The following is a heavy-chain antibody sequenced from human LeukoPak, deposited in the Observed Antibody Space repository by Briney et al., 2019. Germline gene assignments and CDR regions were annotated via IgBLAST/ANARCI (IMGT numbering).Heavy chain of an antibody. Sequence: PSETLSLTCTVSGGSFSSSTYNWGWIRQPPGKGLEWIGIIYYSGSTHYNPSLKSRVTISVDTSNNQFSLKLSSVTAADTAVYYCARLYYGSGTPFDPWGQGTLVTVSS. V-gene: IGHV4-39*01. J-gene: IGHJ5*02. CDR2: IYYSGST. D-gene: IGHD3-10*01. CDR1: GGSFSSSTYN. CDR3: ARLYYGSGTPFDP.